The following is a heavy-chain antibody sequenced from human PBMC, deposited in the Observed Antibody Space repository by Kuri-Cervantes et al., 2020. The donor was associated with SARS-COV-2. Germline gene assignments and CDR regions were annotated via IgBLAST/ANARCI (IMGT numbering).Heavy chain of an antibody. V-gene: IGHV3-21*01. Sequence: GESLKISCAASGFTFSGYSMNWIRQAPGKGREWVASIDSSSYYIYHADSVKGRLTISRDNAKTSLYLQMNSLKPEDTAVYYCAREEGGELGEAFDYWGQGALVTVSS. CDR1: GFTFSGYS. D-gene: IGHD7-27*01. CDR3: AREEGGELGEAFDY. CDR2: IDSSSYYI. J-gene: IGHJ4*02.